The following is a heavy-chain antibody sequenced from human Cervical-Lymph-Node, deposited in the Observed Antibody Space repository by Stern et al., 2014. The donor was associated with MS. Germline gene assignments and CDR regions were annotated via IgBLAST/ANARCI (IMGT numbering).Heavy chain of an antibody. J-gene: IGHJ4*02. Sequence: QVQLVQSGAEVKQPGSSVKGSCKASGGTFSNYATRWVRQVPGHGLDWVGGIIPIFDIVHYAQKFQGRVTIAADESTSTAYMEVNSLTHEDTAVYYCARASLTSGYYYSHLAYWGQGTLVTVSS. CDR1: GGTFSNYA. V-gene: IGHV1-69*01. CDR2: IIPIFDIV. CDR3: ARASLTSGYYYSHLAY. D-gene: IGHD3-22*01.